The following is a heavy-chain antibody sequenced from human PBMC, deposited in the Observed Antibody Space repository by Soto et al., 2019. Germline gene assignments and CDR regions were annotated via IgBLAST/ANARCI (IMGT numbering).Heavy chain of an antibody. V-gene: IGHV3-48*02. CDR3: ARDRTWSVADRGY. Sequence: EVQVVESGGGLVQPGGSLRLSCVGSGFTFSDYSINWVRQAPGKGLEWLSSISGDSNIIHYADSVRGRFTISRDNAKNSHYLQMNSLRDEDTAVYYCARDRTWSVADRGYWGQGTLVTVSS. J-gene: IGHJ4*02. CDR2: ISGDSNII. D-gene: IGHD6-19*01. CDR1: GFTFSDYS.